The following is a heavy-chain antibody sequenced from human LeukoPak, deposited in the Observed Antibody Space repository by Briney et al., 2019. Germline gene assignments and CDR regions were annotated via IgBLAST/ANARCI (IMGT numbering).Heavy chain of an antibody. J-gene: IGHJ3*02. D-gene: IGHD1-14*01. CDR1: GFTFSSYA. CDR3: TKRKTTWYLVDAFDI. V-gene: IGHV3-23*01. Sequence: GGSLRLSCAASGFTFSSYAMSWVRQAPGKGLEWVSTISSSGGRTYYADSVKGRFTISRDNSKNTLYLHMNSLRAEDTAVYYCTKRKTTWYLVDAFDICGQGTLVTVSS. CDR2: ISSSGGRT.